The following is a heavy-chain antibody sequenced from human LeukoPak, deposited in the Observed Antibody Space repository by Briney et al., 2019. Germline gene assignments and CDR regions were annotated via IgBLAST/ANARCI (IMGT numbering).Heavy chain of an antibody. CDR2: ISYDGSNK. D-gene: IGHD4-17*01. Sequence: GGSLRLSCAASGFTFSSYAMHWVRQAPGKGLEWVAVISYDGSNKYYADSVKGRFTISRDNSKNTLYLQMNSLRAEDTAVYYCAREVGDYYYYYYMDVWGKGTTVTVSS. V-gene: IGHV3-30*04. CDR3: AREVGDYYYYYYMDV. CDR1: GFTFSSYA. J-gene: IGHJ6*03.